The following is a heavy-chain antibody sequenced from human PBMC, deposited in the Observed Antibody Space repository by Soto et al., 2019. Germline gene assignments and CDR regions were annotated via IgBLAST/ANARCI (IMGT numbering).Heavy chain of an antibody. CDR2: INPNSGGT. CDR1: GYTFTGYY. Sequence: QVQLVQSGAEVKKPGASVKVSCKASGYTFTGYYMHWVRQAPGQGLEWMGWINPNSGGTNYAQKFQGWVNMTRDTSISTAYMELSRLRSDDTAVYYCPMDARGDEAPMDYWGQGTLVTVSS. D-gene: IGHD2-2*03. CDR3: PMDARGDEAPMDY. V-gene: IGHV1-2*04. J-gene: IGHJ4*02.